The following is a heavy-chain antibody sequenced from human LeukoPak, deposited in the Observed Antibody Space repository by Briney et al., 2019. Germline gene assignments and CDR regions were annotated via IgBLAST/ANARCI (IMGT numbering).Heavy chain of an antibody. J-gene: IGHJ4*02. CDR3: ARLPYDFWSGSLDY. CDR1: GFTFGDYA. Sequence: GGSLRLSCTASGFTFGDYAMNWFRQAPGKGLEWVGFIRSKTYGGTTEYAASVKGRFTISRDNAKNSLYLQMNSLRAEDTAVYYCARLPYDFWSGSLDYWGQGTLVTVSS. V-gene: IGHV3-49*03. D-gene: IGHD3-3*01. CDR2: IRSKTYGGTT.